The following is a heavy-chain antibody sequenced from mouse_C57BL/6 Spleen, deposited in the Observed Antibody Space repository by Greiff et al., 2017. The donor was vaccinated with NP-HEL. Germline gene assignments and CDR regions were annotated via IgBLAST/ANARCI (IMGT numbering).Heavy chain of an antibody. D-gene: IGHD1-1*01. CDR3: ATYITTVVEGYFDY. J-gene: IGHJ2*01. CDR1: GYSFTDYN. CDR2: INPNYGTT. Sequence: VQLKQSGPELVKPGASVKISCKASGYSFTDYNMNWVKQSNGKSLEWIGVINPNYGTTSYNQKFKGKATLTVDQSSSTAYMQLNSLTSEDSAVYYCATYITTVVEGYFDYWGQGTTLTVSS. V-gene: IGHV1-39*01.